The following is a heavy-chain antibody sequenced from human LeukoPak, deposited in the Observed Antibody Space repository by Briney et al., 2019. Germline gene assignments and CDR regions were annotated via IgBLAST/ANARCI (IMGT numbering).Heavy chain of an antibody. J-gene: IGHJ4*02. CDR3: ARGKRGYSYGYRCYFDY. V-gene: IGHV4-59*12. D-gene: IGHD5-18*01. CDR2: IYYSGST. Sequence: SETLSLTCTVSGGSISSYYWSWIRQPPGKGLEWIGYIYYSGSTNYNPSLKSRVTISVDTSKNQFSLKLSSVTAADTAVYYCARGKRGYSYGYRCYFDYWGQGTLVTVSS. CDR1: GGSISSYY.